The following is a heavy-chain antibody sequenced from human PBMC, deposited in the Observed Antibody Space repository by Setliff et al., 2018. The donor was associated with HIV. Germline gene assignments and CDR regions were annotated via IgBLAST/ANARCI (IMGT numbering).Heavy chain of an antibody. Sequence: SETLSLTCTVSGGSISSYYWSWIRQPPGKGLEWVGYIYYSGSTNYNPSLKSRVTISVDTSKNQFSLKLSSVTAADTAVYYCARLNSGLNAFDIWGQGTMVTVSS. V-gene: IGHV4-59*08. CDR1: GGSISSYY. D-gene: IGHD3-22*01. CDR2: IYYSGST. CDR3: ARLNSGLNAFDI. J-gene: IGHJ3*02.